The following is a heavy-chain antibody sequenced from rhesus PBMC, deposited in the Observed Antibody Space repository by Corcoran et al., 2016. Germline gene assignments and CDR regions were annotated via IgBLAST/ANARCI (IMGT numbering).Heavy chain of an antibody. CDR2: IYGIGGTT. D-gene: IGHD2-15*01. V-gene: IGHV4-93*02. J-gene: IGHJ4*01. CDR1: GGPISSYYW. Sequence: QVQLQESGPAVVKPSETLSLTCAVSGGPISSYYWWSWIRQSPGKGLEWIGGIYGIGGTTEYNPFLKSRVSISMDTSKNQVSLKVTSVTAADTAVYYCASTDCSNSDCSSGDYWGQGVLVTVSS. CDR3: ASTDCSNSDCSSGDY.